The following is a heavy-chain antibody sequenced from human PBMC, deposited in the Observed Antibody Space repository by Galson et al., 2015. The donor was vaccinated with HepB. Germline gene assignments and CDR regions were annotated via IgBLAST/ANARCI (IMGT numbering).Heavy chain of an antibody. CDR3: ARGLTTRTRQRLLQWSYYFDF. J-gene: IGHJ4*02. V-gene: IGHV4-39*07. Sequence: LSLTCLVSGDSISNISSFWGWIRQPPGKGLEWIGTLSYNGNTYINAPLKSRVTISVDTSKNHFSLRLTSVTAADTAIYYCARGLTTRTRQRLLQWSYYFDFWGQGGLVTVSS. D-gene: IGHD3-3*01. CDR2: LSYNGNT. CDR1: GDSISNISSF.